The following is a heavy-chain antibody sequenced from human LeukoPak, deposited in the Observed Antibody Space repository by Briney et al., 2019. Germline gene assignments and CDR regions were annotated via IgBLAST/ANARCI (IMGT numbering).Heavy chain of an antibody. V-gene: IGHV1-8*03. CDR3: VAYASGSFDY. Sequence: ASVKVSCKASGYSFTNYDINWVRQASGQGLEWMGWMNPDNGNTAYAQKFQGRVTITTNSSESTAYMELSSLRSEDTAVYYCVAYASGSFDYWGLGTLVSVSS. CDR2: MNPDNGNT. CDR1: GYSFTNYD. D-gene: IGHD6-19*01. J-gene: IGHJ4*02.